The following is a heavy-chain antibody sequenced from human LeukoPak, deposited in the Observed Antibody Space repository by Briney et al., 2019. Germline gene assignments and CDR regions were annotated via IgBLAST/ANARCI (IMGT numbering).Heavy chain of an antibody. CDR1: GFTFSSYA. J-gene: IGHJ3*02. V-gene: IGHV3-23*01. D-gene: IGHD4-23*01. CDR2: ISGSGGST. CDR3: AKFYSMVVTPEHAFDI. Sequence: GGSLRLSCAASGFTFSSYAMSWVRQAPGKGLEWVSAISGSGGSTYYADSVKGRFTISRDNSKNTLYLQMNSLRAEDTAVYYCAKFYSMVVTPEHAFDIWGQGTMVTVSS.